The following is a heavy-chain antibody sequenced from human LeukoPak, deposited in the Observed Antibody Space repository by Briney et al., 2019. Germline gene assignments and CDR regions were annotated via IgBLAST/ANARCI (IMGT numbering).Heavy chain of an antibody. CDR1: GGSISSSSYY. CDR3: ARLPLGIYYGSGTSTPYFDY. D-gene: IGHD3-10*01. Sequence: NTSETLSLTCTVSGGSISSSSYYWGWIRQPPGKGLEWIGSIYYSGSTYYNPSLKSRVTISVDTSKNQFSLKLSSVTAADTAVYYCARLPLGIYYGSGTSTPYFDYWGQGTLVTVSS. CDR2: IYYSGST. J-gene: IGHJ4*02. V-gene: IGHV4-39*07.